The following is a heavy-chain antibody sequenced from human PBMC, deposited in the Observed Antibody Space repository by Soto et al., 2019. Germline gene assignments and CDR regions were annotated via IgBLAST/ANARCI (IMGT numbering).Heavy chain of an antibody. CDR1: GGSISSGDYY. D-gene: IGHD1-1*01. Sequence: PSETLSLTCTVSGGSISSGDYYWSWIRQPPGKGLEWIGYIYYSGSTYYNPSLKSRVTISVDTSKNQFSLKLSSVTAADTAVYYCASWNPDRVFDYWGQGTLVTVSS. CDR3: ASWNPDRVFDY. V-gene: IGHV4-30-4*01. CDR2: IYYSGST. J-gene: IGHJ4*02.